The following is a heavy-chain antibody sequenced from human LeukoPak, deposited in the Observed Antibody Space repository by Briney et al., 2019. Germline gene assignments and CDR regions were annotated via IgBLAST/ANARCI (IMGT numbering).Heavy chain of an antibody. V-gene: IGHV3-21*01. CDR3: ARAPLGYGSGGSCYDLDY. D-gene: IGHD2-15*01. Sequence: GGSLRLSCAASGFTFSSYSMNWVRQAPGKGLEWVSSISSSSSYIYYADSVKGRFTISRDNAKNSLYLQMNSLRAEDTAVYYCARAPLGYGSGGSCYDLDYWGQGTLVTVSS. J-gene: IGHJ4*02. CDR1: GFTFSSYS. CDR2: ISSSSSYI.